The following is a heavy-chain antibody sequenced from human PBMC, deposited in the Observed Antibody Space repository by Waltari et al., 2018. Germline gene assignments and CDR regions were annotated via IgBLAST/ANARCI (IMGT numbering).Heavy chain of an antibody. D-gene: IGHD2-15*01. Sequence: EVQLVESGGDLVQPGGSLRLSCVASGFTLSDYWMYWVRQAPGKGLVWVSRIYGAGRDTSYADSVRGRFTISRDNSKNTLFLEMNSLRGEDTAVYYCAKENNDLLCDSWGQGTQVTVSS. V-gene: IGHV3-74*01. CDR1: GFTLSDYW. CDR2: IYGAGRDT. J-gene: IGHJ5*01. CDR3: AKENNDLLCDS.